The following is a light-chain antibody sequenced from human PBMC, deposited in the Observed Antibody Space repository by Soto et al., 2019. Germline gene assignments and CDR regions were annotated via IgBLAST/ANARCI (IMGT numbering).Light chain of an antibody. CDR1: QSISSY. J-gene: IGKJ1*01. V-gene: IGKV1-39*01. Sequence: DIAMTQSPSSLSSSVGDRVTITCRASQSISSYLNWYQQEPGKAPTLLIYAASSLQSGVPSRFSGSGSGTAFPLTISILQPEDLATYYRQQSYCTPLTFGQRTKVEIK. CDR3: QQSYCTPLT. CDR2: AAS.